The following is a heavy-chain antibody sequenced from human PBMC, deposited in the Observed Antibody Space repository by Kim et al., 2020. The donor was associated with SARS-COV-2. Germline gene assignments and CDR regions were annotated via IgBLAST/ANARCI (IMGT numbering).Heavy chain of an antibody. D-gene: IGHD6-13*01. V-gene: IGHV1-18*01. CDR3: ARDDTRAIYSSSWYWEVNWFDP. CDR1: GYTFTSYG. J-gene: IGHJ5*02. Sequence: ASVKVSCQASGYTFTSYGISWVRQAPGQGLEWMGWISAYNGNTNYAQKLQGRVTMTTDTSTSTAYMELRSLRSDDTAVYYCARDDTRAIYSSSWYWEVNWFDPWGQGTLVTVSS. CDR2: ISAYNGNT.